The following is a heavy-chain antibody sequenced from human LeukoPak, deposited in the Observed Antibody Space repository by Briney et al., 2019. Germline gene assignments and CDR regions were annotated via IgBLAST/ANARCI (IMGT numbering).Heavy chain of an antibody. CDR1: GGSFSGYY. D-gene: IGHD5-18*01. CDR2: IYYSGST. V-gene: IGHV4-59*06. CDR3: AAMVTRFDY. Sequence: SETLSLTCAVYGGSFSGYYWSWIRQPPGKGLEWIGYIYYSGSTYYNPSLKSRVTISVDTSKNQFSLKLSSVTAADTAVYYCAAMVTRFDYWGQGTLVTVSS. J-gene: IGHJ4*02.